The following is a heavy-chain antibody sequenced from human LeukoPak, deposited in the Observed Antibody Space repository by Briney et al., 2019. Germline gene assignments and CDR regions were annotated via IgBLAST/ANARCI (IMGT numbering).Heavy chain of an antibody. CDR2: ISSSGSTI. D-gene: IGHD3-3*01. V-gene: IGHV3-11*01. Sequence: GGSLRLSCAASGFTFSDYYMSWIRQAPGKRLEWVSYISSSGSTIYYADSVKGRFTISRDNAKNSLYLQMNSLRAEDTAVYYCARDNGALWSGYSHFDYWGQGTLVTVSS. CDR3: ARDNGALWSGYSHFDY. J-gene: IGHJ4*02. CDR1: GFTFSDYY.